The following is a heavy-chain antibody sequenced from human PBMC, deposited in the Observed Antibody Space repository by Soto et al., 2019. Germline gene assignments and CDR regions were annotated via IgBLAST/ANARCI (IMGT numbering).Heavy chain of an antibody. J-gene: IGHJ6*02. CDR3: ARGQADYYAMDV. CDR1: EDSVCRNSVA. V-gene: IGHV6-1*01. CDR2: TYYRSKWYN. Sequence: SQTLSLTCAISEDSVCRNSVAWNWIRQSPSRGLEWLGRTYYRSKWYNNYAESVKSRITINPDTSKNQFSLQLNSVTPEDTAVYYCARGQADYYAMDVWGQGTTVTVSS. D-gene: IGHD2-15*01.